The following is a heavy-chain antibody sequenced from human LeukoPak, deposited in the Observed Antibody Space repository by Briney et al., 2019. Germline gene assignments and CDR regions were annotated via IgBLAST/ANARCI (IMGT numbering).Heavy chain of an antibody. V-gene: IGHV3-48*03. Sequence: QSGGSLRLSCAASGFTFSSYEMNWVRQAPGKGLEWASYISSSGSTIYYADSVKGRFTISRDNAKNSLYLQMNSLRAEDTAMYYCATGGYTYAYWGQGTLVTVSS. CDR1: GFTFSSYE. J-gene: IGHJ4*02. CDR2: ISSSGSTI. D-gene: IGHD5-18*01. CDR3: ATGGYTYAY.